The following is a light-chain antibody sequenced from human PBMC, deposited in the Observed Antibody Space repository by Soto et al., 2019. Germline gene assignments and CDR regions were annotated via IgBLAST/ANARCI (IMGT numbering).Light chain of an antibody. CDR2: GAS. V-gene: IGKV3D-20*02. CDR1: QSIRSNY. J-gene: IGKJ5*01. Sequence: IVSTQSPGTLSLSPGESATLSCRASQSIRSNYVAWYQQKPGQGPRLLIYGASSRATGIPDRFSGSGSGTEFTLTISSLQPEDFAVYYCQQRSNWQVTFGQGTRLEIK. CDR3: QQRSNWQVT.